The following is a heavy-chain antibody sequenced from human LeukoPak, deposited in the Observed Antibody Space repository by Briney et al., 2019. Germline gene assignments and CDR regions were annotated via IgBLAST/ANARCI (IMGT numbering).Heavy chain of an antibody. CDR3: ARDQYYDSKGWFDP. D-gene: IGHD3-22*01. J-gene: IGHJ5*02. V-gene: IGHV1-18*01. CDR2: ISTFNGHT. CDR1: GYTFTSYG. Sequence: GASVKVSCKASGYTFTSYGISWVRQAPGHGLEWMGWISTFNGHTNYAQSRQDRVTMTTDTSTSTVYMELRSLRSDDTAVYYCARDQYYDSKGWFDPWGQGTLVTVSS.